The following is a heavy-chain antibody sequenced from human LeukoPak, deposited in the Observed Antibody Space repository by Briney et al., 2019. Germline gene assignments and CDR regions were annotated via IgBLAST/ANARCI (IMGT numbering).Heavy chain of an antibody. D-gene: IGHD4/OR15-4a*01. J-gene: IGHJ3*02. CDR3: ARATWYGGNPSGAFDI. V-gene: IGHV1-46*01. CDR1: GYTFTNYY. CDR2: INPSGGST. Sequence: ASVKVSCKASGYTFTNYYIYWVRQAPGQGLEWMGIINPSGGSTDYAQKCQGRVTMTRDTSTTTVYMELSSLRSEDTAVYYCARATWYGGNPSGAFDIWGQGTMVTVSS.